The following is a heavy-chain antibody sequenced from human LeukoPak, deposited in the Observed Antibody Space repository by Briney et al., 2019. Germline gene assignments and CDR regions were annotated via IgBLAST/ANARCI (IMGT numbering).Heavy chain of an antibody. D-gene: IGHD2/OR15-2a*01. Sequence: SETLSLTCTVSGGSISSYYWSWIRQPPGKGLEWIGYIYYSGSTNYNPSLKSRVTISVDTSKNQFSLKLSSVTAADTAVYYCERGGIESIDYWGQGTLVTVSS. V-gene: IGHV4-59*13. CDR3: ERGGIESIDY. CDR2: IYYSGST. J-gene: IGHJ4*02. CDR1: GGSISSYY.